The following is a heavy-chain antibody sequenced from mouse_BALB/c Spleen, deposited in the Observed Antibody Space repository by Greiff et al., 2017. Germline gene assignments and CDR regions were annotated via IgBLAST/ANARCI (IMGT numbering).Heavy chain of an antibody. CDR1: GYTFTSYW. J-gene: IGHJ3*01. CDR3: TRTITTVDGFAY. D-gene: IGHD1-1*01. CDR2: IYPSDSYT. Sequence: QVQLQQPGAELVRPGASVKLSCKASGYTFTSYWINWVKQRPGQGLEWIGNIYPSDSYTNYNQKFKDKATLTVDKSSSTAYMQLSSPTSEDSAVYYCTRTITTVDGFAYWGQGTLVTVSA. V-gene: IGHV1-69*02.